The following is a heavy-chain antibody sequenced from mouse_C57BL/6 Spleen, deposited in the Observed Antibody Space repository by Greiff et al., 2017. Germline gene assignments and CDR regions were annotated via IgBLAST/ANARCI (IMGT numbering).Heavy chain of an antibody. CDR1: GYAFSSYW. CDR3: ARSYYSPMDY. Sequence: VKLQESGAELVKPGASVKISCKASGYAFSSYWMNWVKQRPGKGLEWIGQIYPGDGDTNYNGKFKGKATLTADKSSSTAYMQLSSLTSEDSAVYFCARSYYSPMDYWGQGTSVTVSS. V-gene: IGHV1-80*01. J-gene: IGHJ4*01. D-gene: IGHD2-12*01. CDR2: IYPGDGDT.